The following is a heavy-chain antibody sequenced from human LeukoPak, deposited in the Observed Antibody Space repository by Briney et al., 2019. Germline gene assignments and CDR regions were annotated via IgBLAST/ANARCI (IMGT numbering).Heavy chain of an antibody. Sequence: SETLSLTCTVFGGSISSYYWSWIRQPPGKGLEWIGYIYYSGSTNYNPSLKSRVTISVDTSKNRFSLKLRSVTAADTAVYYCARHGRASGSYSYFDYWGQGTLVTVSS. CDR2: IYYSGST. V-gene: IGHV4-59*01. CDR1: GGSISSYY. CDR3: ARHGRASGSYSYFDY. J-gene: IGHJ4*02. D-gene: IGHD3-10*01.